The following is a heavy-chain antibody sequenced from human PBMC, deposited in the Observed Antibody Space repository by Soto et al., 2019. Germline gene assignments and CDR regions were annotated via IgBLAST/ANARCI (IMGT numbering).Heavy chain of an antibody. D-gene: IGHD3-22*01. J-gene: IGHJ4*02. Sequence: QVQLVQSGAEVKKPGSSVKVSCKASGGTFSSYAISWVRQAPGQGLEWMGGIIPIFGTANYAQKFQGRVTXXAXXPTTTAYMELSSLRSQDTAVYYCAGDGFYYDSSGYYYSFDYWGQGTLVTVSS. CDR1: GGTFSSYA. V-gene: IGHV1-69*12. CDR2: IIPIFGTA. CDR3: AGDGFYYDSSGYYYSFDY.